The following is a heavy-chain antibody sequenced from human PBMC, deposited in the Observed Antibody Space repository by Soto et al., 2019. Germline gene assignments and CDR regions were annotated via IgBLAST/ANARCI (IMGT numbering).Heavy chain of an antibody. D-gene: IGHD3-3*01. CDR2: IIPMFGTA. Sequence: QVQLVQSGAEVKKAGSSVTVSCKASGGTFSGFAISWVRQAPGQGLEWMGEIIPMFGTANYTQKFQGRATLTADKSTNIAYMELRSLRSEDTAVYYCARQTRLTICGVVRKNGYFDHWGQGTLITVSS. J-gene: IGHJ4*02. CDR3: ARQTRLTICGVVRKNGYFDH. V-gene: IGHV1-69*06. CDR1: GGTFSGFA.